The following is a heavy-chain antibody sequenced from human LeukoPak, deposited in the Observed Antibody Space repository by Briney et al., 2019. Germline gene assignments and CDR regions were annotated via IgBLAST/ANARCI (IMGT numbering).Heavy chain of an antibody. D-gene: IGHD3-9*01. CDR3: ARGILTGSYYFDY. Sequence: SETLSLTCSLSGGSISSGDSSWSWLRQPPGKGLEWIGSIYHRGSNDYNPSLESRVSISVDTSKNQFSLKLSSVTAADTAVYYCARGILTGSYYFDYWGQGTLVTVSS. CDR2: IYHRGSN. V-gene: IGHV4-30-2*01. CDR1: GGSISSGDSS. J-gene: IGHJ4*02.